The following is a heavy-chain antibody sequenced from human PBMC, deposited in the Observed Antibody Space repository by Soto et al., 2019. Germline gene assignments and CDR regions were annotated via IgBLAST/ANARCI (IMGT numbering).Heavy chain of an antibody. Sequence: EVQLLESGGGLVQPGGSLRLSCAVSGFTFSSYAMSWVRQAPGKGLEWVSVISGSGGSTYYADSVKGRFTISRDNSKNTLYLQMDSLRAEDTAVYYCAKETHPSEYCSGGSCYFGFDYWGQGTLVTVSS. J-gene: IGHJ4*02. V-gene: IGHV3-23*01. CDR2: ISGSGGST. CDR3: AKETHPSEYCSGGSCYFGFDY. CDR1: GFTFSSYA. D-gene: IGHD2-15*01.